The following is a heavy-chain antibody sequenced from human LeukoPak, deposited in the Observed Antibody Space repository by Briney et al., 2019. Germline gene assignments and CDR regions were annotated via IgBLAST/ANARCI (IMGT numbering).Heavy chain of an antibody. J-gene: IGHJ6*02. D-gene: IGHD3-10*01. CDR2: ISSSSSTI. CDR1: GFTFSSYS. Sequence: GGSLRLSCAASGFTFSSYSMNWVRQAPGKGLEWVSYISSSSSTIYYADSVKGRFTISRDNAKNSLYLQMNSLRAEDTAVYYCARVLLWFGELTYYYGMDVWGQGTTVTVSS. V-gene: IGHV3-48*04. CDR3: ARVLLWFGELTYYYGMDV.